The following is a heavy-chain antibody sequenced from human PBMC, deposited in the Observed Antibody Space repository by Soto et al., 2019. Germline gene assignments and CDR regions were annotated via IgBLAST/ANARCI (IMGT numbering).Heavy chain of an antibody. CDR1: GFSLSTSGVG. D-gene: IGHD2-15*01. V-gene: IGHV2-5*02. CDR3: AHRLSYCSGGSCYSDYYYYYGMDV. J-gene: IGHJ6*02. Sequence: QITLKESGPTLVKPTQTLTLTCTFSGFSLSTSGVGVGWIRQPPGKALEWLALIYWDDDKRYSPSLKSRLTITKDTSKNQVVLTMTNMDPVDTATYYCAHRLSYCSGGSCYSDYYYYYGMDVWGQGTTVTVSS. CDR2: IYWDDDK.